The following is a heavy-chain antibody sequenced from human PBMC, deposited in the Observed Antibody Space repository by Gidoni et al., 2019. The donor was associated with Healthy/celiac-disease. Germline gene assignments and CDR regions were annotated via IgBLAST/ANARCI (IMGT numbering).Heavy chain of an antibody. Sequence: GAGLVKPGGSLRLPCAASGFTVSNDWMNWVRQAPGKGLEWVGRIKSKTDGGRTDYDAHVKGRVTISRDVSKNTMNLKMNSLKTEDTAVYYCTTTGLLLWFGELAPDYWGQGTLVTVSS. CDR1: GFTVSNDW. V-gene: IGHV3-15*07. J-gene: IGHJ4*02. CDR3: TTTGLLLWFGELAPDY. CDR2: IKSKTDGGRT. D-gene: IGHD3-10*01.